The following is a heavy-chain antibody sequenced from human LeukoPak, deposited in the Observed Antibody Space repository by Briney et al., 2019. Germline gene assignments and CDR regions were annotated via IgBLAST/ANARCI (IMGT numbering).Heavy chain of an antibody. CDR2: IIPIFGTA. CDR3: ARGGSGSPSLP. Sequence: SVKVSCMASGYTFTNYAMNWVRQAPGQGLEWMGGIIPIFGTANYAQKFQGRVTITADESTSTAYMELSSLRSEDTAVYYCARGGSGSPSLPWGQGTLVTVSS. V-gene: IGHV1-69*13. J-gene: IGHJ4*02. CDR1: GYTFTNYA. D-gene: IGHD3-10*01.